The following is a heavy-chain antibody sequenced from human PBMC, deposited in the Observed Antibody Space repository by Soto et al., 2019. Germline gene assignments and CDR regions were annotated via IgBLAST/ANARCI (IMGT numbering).Heavy chain of an antibody. D-gene: IGHD4-17*01. CDR1: GGSISSSSYY. Sequence: SETLSLTCTVSGGSISSSSYYWGWIRQPPGKGLEWIGSIYYSGSTYYNPSLKSRVTISVDTSKNQFSLKLSSVTAADTAVYYCAGGYGEQLWYYFDYWGQGTLVTISS. J-gene: IGHJ4*02. CDR2: IYYSGST. CDR3: AGGYGEQLWYYFDY. V-gene: IGHV4-39*01.